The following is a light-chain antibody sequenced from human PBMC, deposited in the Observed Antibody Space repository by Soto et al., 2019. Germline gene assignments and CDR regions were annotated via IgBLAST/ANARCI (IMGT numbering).Light chain of an antibody. CDR1: QSISSY. CDR2: AAS. CDR3: QQRYSTPST. V-gene: IGKV1-39*01. Sequence: DIQMTQSTSSLSASVGDRVTITCRASQSISSYLNWYQQKPGKAPKLLIYAASNLQSGVPSRFSGSGYGTDFTLTISSLQPEDCATYYFQQRYSTPSTFEQGTKVEIK. J-gene: IGKJ1*01.